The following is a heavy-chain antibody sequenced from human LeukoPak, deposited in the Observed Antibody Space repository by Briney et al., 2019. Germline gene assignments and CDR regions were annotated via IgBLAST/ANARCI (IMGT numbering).Heavy chain of an antibody. V-gene: IGHV1-24*01. D-gene: IGHD5-18*01. CDR2: FDPEDGET. J-gene: IGHJ5*02. CDR3: ATVDTAMAPSP. CDR1: GYTFTSYY. Sequence: ASVKVSCKASGYTFTSYYMHWVRQAPGQGLEWMGGFDPEDGETIYAQKFQGRVTMTEDTSTDTAYMELSSLRSEDTAVYYCATVDTAMAPSPWGQGTLVTVSS.